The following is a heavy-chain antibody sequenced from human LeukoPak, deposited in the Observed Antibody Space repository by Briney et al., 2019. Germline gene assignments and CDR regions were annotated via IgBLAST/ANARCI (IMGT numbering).Heavy chain of an antibody. CDR2: IYSGGST. Sequence: PGGSLRLSCAASGFTVSSNYMSWVRQAPGKGLEWVSVIYSGGSTYYADSVKGRFTISRDNSKNTLYLQMNSLRAEDTAVYYCAKDRVLRFFPTSEAFDIWGQGTMVTVSS. V-gene: IGHV3-66*01. D-gene: IGHD3-3*01. CDR3: AKDRVLRFFPTSEAFDI. J-gene: IGHJ3*02. CDR1: GFTVSSNY.